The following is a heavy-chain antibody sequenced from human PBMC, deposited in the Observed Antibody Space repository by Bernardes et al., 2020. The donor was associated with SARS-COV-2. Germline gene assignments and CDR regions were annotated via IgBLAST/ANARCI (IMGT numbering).Heavy chain of an antibody. Sequence: GGSLRLSCAASGFTFSSYWMSWVRQAPGKGLEWVANIRQDGSDKYYVDSVKGRFTISRDNAKNSLYLQMNSLRAEDTAVYYCARDTRWGVAHHFDYWGQGTLVTVSS. CDR1: GFTFSSYW. D-gene: IGHD2-8*01. V-gene: IGHV3-7*03. J-gene: IGHJ4*02. CDR3: ARDTRWGVAHHFDY. CDR2: IRQDGSDK.